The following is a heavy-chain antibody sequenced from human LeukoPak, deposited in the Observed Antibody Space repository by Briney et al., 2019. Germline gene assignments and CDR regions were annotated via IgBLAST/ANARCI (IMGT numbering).Heavy chain of an antibody. Sequence: GGSLRLSCAASGFTFSNAWMSWVRQAPGKGLEWVGRIKSKTDGGTTDYAAPVKGRFTISRDDSKNTLYLQMNSLKTKDTAVYYCTTDPIDYNYYYMDVWGKGTTVTASS. V-gene: IGHV3-15*01. CDR2: IKSKTDGGTT. CDR3: TTDPIDYNYYYMDV. CDR1: GFTFSNAW. J-gene: IGHJ6*03.